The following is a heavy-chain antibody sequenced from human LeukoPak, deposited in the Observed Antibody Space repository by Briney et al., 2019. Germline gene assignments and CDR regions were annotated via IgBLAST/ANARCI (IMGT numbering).Heavy chain of an antibody. D-gene: IGHD2-15*01. CDR1: GGSISTYY. Sequence: PSETLSLTCTVSGGSISTYYWSWIRQPPGKGLEWMGYIYDIGSTKYNPSLKSRVTISADTSKNQFSLKLTSVTAADTAVYYCARDTKNKCSGGRCYSGGFDSWGQGNLGTVSA. CDR2: IYDIGST. V-gene: IGHV4-59*01. CDR3: ARDTKNKCSGGRCYSGGFDS. J-gene: IGHJ4*02.